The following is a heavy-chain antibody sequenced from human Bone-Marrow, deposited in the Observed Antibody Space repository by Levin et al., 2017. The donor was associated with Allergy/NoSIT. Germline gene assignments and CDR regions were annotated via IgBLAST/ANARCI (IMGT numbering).Heavy chain of an antibody. J-gene: IGHJ3*02. CDR1: GASVSGTNNY. Sequence: SETLSLTCTVSGASVSGTNNYWSWIRQTPGKGLEWIGYVFHSGNTAYNPSLRSRVTISIDTSRNQFSLKLTSVTAADTALYYCARDVSGTYYAFGIWGQGTMVTVSS. CDR2: VFHSGNT. CDR3: ARDVSGTYYAFGI. D-gene: IGHD1-26*01. V-gene: IGHV4-61*01.